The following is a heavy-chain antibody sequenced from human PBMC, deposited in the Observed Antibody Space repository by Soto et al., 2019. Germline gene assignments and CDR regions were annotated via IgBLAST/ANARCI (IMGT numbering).Heavy chain of an antibody. Sequence: GGSLRLSCAASGFTFSNAWMSWVRQAPGKGLEWVGRIKSKTDGGTTDYAAPVKGRFTISRDDSKNTLYLQMNSLKTEDTAVYYCTTGPIGSSTSILNYYYYMDVWGKGTTVTVSS. CDR3: TTGPIGSSTSILNYYYYMDV. J-gene: IGHJ6*03. CDR1: GFTFSNAW. V-gene: IGHV3-15*01. D-gene: IGHD2-2*01. CDR2: IKSKTDGGTT.